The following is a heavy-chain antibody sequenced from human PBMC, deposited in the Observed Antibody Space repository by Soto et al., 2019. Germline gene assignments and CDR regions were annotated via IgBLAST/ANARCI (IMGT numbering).Heavy chain of an antibody. CDR2: IYSGGSA. Sequence: GGSLRLSCTASGFTVSDNYMSWVRQAAGKGLEWVSVIYSGGSAYYADSVEGRFTISRDNSKNMLYLQMNSLRAEDTAVYYCARALVRGLMDVWGQWTTVTVSS. CDR1: GFTVSDNY. CDR3: ARALVRGLMDV. J-gene: IGHJ6*02. D-gene: IGHD3-10*01. V-gene: IGHV3-66*01.